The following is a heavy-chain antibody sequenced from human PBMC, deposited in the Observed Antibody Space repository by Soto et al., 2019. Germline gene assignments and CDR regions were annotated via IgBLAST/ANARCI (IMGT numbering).Heavy chain of an antibody. D-gene: IGHD3-22*01. CDR2: IIPIFGTA. J-gene: IGHJ5*02. V-gene: IGHV1-69*13. Sequence: SVKVSCKASGGTFSSYAISWVRQAPGQGLEWMGGIIPIFGTANYAQKFQGRVTITADESTSTAYMELSSLRSEDTAVYYCARGAVVVITTCWFDPWGQGTLVTVSS. CDR3: ARGAVVVITTCWFDP. CDR1: GGTFSSYA.